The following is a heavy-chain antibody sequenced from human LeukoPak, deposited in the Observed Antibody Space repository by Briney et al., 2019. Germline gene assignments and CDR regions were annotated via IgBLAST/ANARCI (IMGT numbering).Heavy chain of an antibody. CDR1: GFIFSSYW. V-gene: IGHV3-7*01. CDR3: ARGGYYYDSSGYYDY. Sequence: GGSLRLSCAASGFIFSSYWMSWVRQAPGKGLEWVVNIKQDGSEKYYVDSVKGRFTISRDNAKNSLYLQMNSLRAEDTAVYYCARGGYYYDSSGYYDYWGQGTLVTVSS. CDR2: IKQDGSEK. J-gene: IGHJ4*02. D-gene: IGHD3-22*01.